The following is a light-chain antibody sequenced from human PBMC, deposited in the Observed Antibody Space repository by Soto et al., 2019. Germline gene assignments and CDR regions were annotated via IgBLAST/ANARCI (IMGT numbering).Light chain of an antibody. J-gene: IGLJ2*01. CDR2: EVT. Sequence: QSFLTQPPSASGSPGQSVTISCTGTSTDIGGYDYVSWYQHLPGKAPKLIIYEVTKRPSGVPDRFSGSKSGNTASLTVSGLQAEDESDYYCSSYAGSNNFVLFGGGTKLTVL. CDR3: SSYAGSNNFVL. V-gene: IGLV2-8*01. CDR1: STDIGGYDY.